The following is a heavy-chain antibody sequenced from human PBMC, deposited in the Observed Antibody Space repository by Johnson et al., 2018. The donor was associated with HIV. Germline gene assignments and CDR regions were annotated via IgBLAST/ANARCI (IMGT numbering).Heavy chain of an antibody. Sequence: VQLVESGGGVVQPGRSLRVACAASGFNFSNYGMHWVRQPPGGGLEWVSGINWSGGDAGYVDSVKGRFTISRDNAKNSLYLQMNSLTAEDTALYYCARVSTGFTISGVVILPTGAFDIWGRGTLVTVSS. CDR3: ARVSTGFTISGVVILPTGAFDI. CDR1: GFNFSNYG. J-gene: IGHJ3*02. V-gene: IGHV3-20*04. CDR2: INWSGGDA. D-gene: IGHD3-3*01.